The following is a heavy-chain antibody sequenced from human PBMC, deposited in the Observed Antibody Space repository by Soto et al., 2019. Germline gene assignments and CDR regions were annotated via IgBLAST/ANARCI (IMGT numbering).Heavy chain of an antibody. CDR3: ARELNTDSSAYDPFAY. CDR2: VGTANDNT. V-gene: IGHV1-18*01. Sequence: QVQMVQSGPEVKMPGASVKVSCKTSGYTFTAYGLAWLRQAPGQRPEWMGWVGTANDNTNYAEKFQGRVTITTDTTTAAYFLEMRRLRADDTAVYYCARELNTDSSAYDPFAYWGQGTLVTVSS. D-gene: IGHD3-22*01. J-gene: IGHJ4*02. CDR1: GYTFTAYG.